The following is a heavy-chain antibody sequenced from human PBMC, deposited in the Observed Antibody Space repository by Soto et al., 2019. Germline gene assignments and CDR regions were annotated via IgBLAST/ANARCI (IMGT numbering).Heavy chain of an antibody. CDR3: ARRYIVGVTGDY. D-gene: IGHD1-26*01. CDR2: IYSGGTT. CDR1: GFSVSSNY. Sequence: EVQLVETGGGMIQPGGSLRLSCAVSGFSVSSNYMSWVRQAPGKGLEWVSLIYSGGTTSYADSVKGRFIISRDSSKNTMFRQMNSPRVEDTAVYYCARRYIVGVTGDYWGQGTLVTVSS. J-gene: IGHJ4*02. V-gene: IGHV3-53*02.